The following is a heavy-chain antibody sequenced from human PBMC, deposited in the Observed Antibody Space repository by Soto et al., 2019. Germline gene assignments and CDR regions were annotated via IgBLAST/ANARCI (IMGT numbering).Heavy chain of an antibody. Sequence: GASVKVSCKASGYTFTSYAMNWVRQAPGQRLEWMGWISAYNGNTNYAQKLQGRVTMTTDTSTSTAYMELRSLRSDDTAVYYCARDVEYSSGPTLGLAYWGQGTLVTVSS. V-gene: IGHV1-18*01. CDR3: ARDVEYSSGPTLGLAY. CDR1: GYTFTSYA. CDR2: ISAYNGNT. D-gene: IGHD6-19*01. J-gene: IGHJ4*02.